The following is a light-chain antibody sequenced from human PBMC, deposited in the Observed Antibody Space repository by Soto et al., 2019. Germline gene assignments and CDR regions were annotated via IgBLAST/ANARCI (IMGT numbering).Light chain of an antibody. CDR1: QSVSNF. V-gene: IGKV3-11*01. CDR2: DAS. Sequence: EIFLSQSPAPLSLSPGGRATLTRRASQSVSNFLAWYQHKPGQAPRLLIYDASIRAAGVPARFSGSGSGTDFSLTISSLEPEDFAIYYCQQRSIWPPWTFGQGTKVDIK. CDR3: QQRSIWPPWT. J-gene: IGKJ1*01.